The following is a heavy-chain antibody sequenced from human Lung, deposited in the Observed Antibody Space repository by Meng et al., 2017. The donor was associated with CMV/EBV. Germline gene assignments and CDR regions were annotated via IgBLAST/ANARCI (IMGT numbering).Heavy chain of an antibody. Sequence: SCAASGFTFSSYWMSWVRQAPGKGLEWVANIKQDGSEKYYVDSVKGRFTISRDNAKYSLYLQMNSLRAEDTAVYYCARVDFWTDQYSFDYWGQGXLVTVSS. V-gene: IGHV3-7*01. CDR2: IKQDGSEK. J-gene: IGHJ4*02. D-gene: IGHD3/OR15-3a*01. CDR1: GFTFSSYW. CDR3: ARVDFWTDQYSFDY.